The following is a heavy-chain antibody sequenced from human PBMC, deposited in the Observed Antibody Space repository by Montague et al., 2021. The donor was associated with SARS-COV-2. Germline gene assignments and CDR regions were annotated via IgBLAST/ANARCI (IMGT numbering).Heavy chain of an antibody. D-gene: IGHD1-7*01. CDR3: GKEAIFNLNYVLDH. Sequence: SLRLSCAASGFRFEDHVMHWVRQAPGKGLEWVSLISGDGDSSSLADSVQGRFTISRDNRRNSLYLQMNSLRTEDTALYYCGKEAIFNLNYVLDHWGQGILVNVSA. CDR2: ISGDGDSS. CDR1: GFRFEDHV. V-gene: IGHV3-43*02. J-gene: IGHJ4*02.